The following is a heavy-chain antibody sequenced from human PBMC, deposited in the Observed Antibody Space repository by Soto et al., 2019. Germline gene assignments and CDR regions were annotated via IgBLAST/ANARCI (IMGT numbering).Heavy chain of an antibody. J-gene: IGHJ4*02. D-gene: IGHD6-19*01. CDR2: ISGGGCPI. V-gene: IGHV3-48*02. CDR3: ARDLGWAFDS. CDR1: GFTFSTFS. Sequence: EVQLVESGGGSVQPGGSLRLSCAASGFTFSTFSMNWVRQAPGRGLEGISYISGGGCPISYADSVKGRFTISRDNAKNSLYLQMDSLTDEDTAVYYCARDLGWAFDSWGQGTLVTVSS.